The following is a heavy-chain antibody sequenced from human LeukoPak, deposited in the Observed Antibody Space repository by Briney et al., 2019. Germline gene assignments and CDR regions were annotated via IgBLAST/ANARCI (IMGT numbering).Heavy chain of an antibody. D-gene: IGHD6-19*01. CDR1: GFTFSSYG. J-gene: IGHJ6*02. CDR2: ISYDGSNK. Sequence: GRSLRLSCAASGFTFSSYGMHWVRQAPGKGLEWVAVISYDGSNKYYADSVKGRFTISRDNSKNTPYLQMNSLRAEDTAVYYCAKEEATYSSAWYYYYYGMDVWGQGTTVTVSS. CDR3: AKEEATYSSAWYYYYYGMDV. V-gene: IGHV3-30*18.